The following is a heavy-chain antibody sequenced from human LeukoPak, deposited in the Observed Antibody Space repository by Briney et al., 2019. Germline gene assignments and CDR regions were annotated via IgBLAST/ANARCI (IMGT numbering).Heavy chain of an antibody. CDR3: LYYDFWSGYYADYYYMDV. CDR1: GGSISSSSYY. J-gene: IGHJ6*03. Sequence: SETLSLTCTVSGGSISSSSYYWGWIRQPPGKGLEWIGSIYYSGSTYYNPSLKSRVTISVDTSKNQFSLKLSSVTAADTAVYYYLYYDFWSGYYADYYYMDVWGKGTTVTVSS. D-gene: IGHD3-3*01. CDR2: IYYSGST. V-gene: IGHV4-39*01.